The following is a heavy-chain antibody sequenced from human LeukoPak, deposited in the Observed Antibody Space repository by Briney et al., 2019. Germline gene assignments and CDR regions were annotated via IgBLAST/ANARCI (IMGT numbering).Heavy chain of an antibody. Sequence: PGGSLRLSCAASGFTFTNYGLHWVRQAPGKGLEWVAVISYDGTNKYYADSVKGRFTISRDNSKNTLYLQMSSLRAEDTAVYYCARALVASDLDYWGQGTLVTVSS. CDR1: GFTFTNYG. D-gene: IGHD5-12*01. J-gene: IGHJ4*02. V-gene: IGHV3-30*03. CDR3: ARALVASDLDY. CDR2: ISYDGTNK.